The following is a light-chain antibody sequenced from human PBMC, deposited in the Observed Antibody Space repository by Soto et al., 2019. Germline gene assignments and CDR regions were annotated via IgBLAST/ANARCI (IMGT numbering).Light chain of an antibody. CDR2: AAS. V-gene: IGKV1-9*01. CDR1: EGISSY. J-gene: IGKJ1*01. CDR3: QQLNGYPPWT. Sequence: DIQLTQSPSFLSASVGGRVTITCRASEGISSYVAWYQQKPGKAPELLIYAASTLQSGVPSRFSGSGSGTEYPLTISNLQPEDFATYYCQQLNGYPPWTFRQGTKVEIK.